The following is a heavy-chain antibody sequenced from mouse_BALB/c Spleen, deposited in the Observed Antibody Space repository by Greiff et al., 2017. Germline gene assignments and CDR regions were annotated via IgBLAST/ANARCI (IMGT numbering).Heavy chain of an antibody. D-gene: IGHD2-1*01. CDR2: INPSNGRT. CDR3: ARGGYGKGDAMDY. CDR1: GYTFTSYW. Sequence: QVQLQQSGAELVKPGASVKLSCKASGYTFTSYWMHWVKQRPGQGLEWIGEINPSNGRTNYNEKFKSKATLTVDKSSSTAYMQLSSLTSEDSAVYYCARGGYGKGDAMDYWGQGTSVTVSS. V-gene: IGHV1S81*02. J-gene: IGHJ4*01.